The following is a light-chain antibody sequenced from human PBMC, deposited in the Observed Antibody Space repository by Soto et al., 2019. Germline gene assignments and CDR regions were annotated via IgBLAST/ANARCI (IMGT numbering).Light chain of an antibody. Sequence: DIQMTQSPPTLSASVGDRVSITCRASQSISVWLAWFQQKPGKAPKLLIYDASTLQSEVPSRFSGSGSGTEFTLTISRLQSDDFATYCCQHYNSYPYTFGQGTKLEI. CDR3: QHYNSYPYT. CDR2: DAS. CDR1: QSISVW. V-gene: IGKV1-5*01. J-gene: IGKJ2*01.